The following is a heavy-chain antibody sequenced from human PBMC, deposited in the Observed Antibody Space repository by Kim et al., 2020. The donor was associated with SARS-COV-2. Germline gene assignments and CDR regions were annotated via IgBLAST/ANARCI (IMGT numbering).Heavy chain of an antibody. D-gene: IGHD7-27*01. J-gene: IGHJ4*02. CDR2: IKQDGSEK. CDR1: GFSFSSSW. Sequence: GGSLRLSCAASGFSFSSSWMNWVRQAPGKGLECVASIKQDGSEKNYVASVRGRFTISRDNAKNSLYLQMNSLRAEDTAVYYCALTVEYWGQGTLVTVSS. V-gene: IGHV3-7*01. CDR3: ALTVEY.